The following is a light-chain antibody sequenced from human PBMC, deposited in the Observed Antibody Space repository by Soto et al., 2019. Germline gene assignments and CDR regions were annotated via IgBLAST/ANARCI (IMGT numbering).Light chain of an antibody. V-gene: IGLV1-44*01. CDR3: QAYDNSLRGWV. J-gene: IGLJ3*02. CDR2: SNT. Sequence: QTVVTQPPSASGTPGQSVTISCSGSSSNVGTNTVSWYLQLPGTAPRLLIYSNTLRPSGVPDRFSASRSGTSASLAISGLQSGDEGSYYCQAYDNSLRGWVFGGGTKLTVL. CDR1: SSNVGTNT.